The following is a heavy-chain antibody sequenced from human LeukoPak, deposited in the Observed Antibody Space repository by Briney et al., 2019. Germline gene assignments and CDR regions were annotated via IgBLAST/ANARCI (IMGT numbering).Heavy chain of an antibody. CDR3: ASPSCDSTSCYGWFDP. V-gene: IGHV1-2*02. CDR1: GYTFTGYY. J-gene: IGHJ5*02. Sequence: GASVKVSCKASGYTFTGYYMRWVRQAPGQGLEWMGWINPNSGGTNYAQKFQGRVTMTRDTSISTAYMELSRLRSDDTAVYYCASPSCDSTSCYGWFDPWGQGTLVTVSS. D-gene: IGHD2-2*01. CDR2: INPNSGGT.